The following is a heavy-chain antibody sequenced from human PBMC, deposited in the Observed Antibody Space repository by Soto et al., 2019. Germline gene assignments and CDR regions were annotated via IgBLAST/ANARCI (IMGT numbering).Heavy chain of an antibody. Sequence: QVQLQESGPGLVKPSQTLSLTCTVSGGSISNGGYYWSWIRQHPGKGLEWIGYIYYSGSTYYNPSLKSRVTISVDTSKNQFSLKLSSVTAADTAVYYCARESSDYYDSSGFPPPTNKIFDYWGQGTLVTVSS. J-gene: IGHJ4*02. CDR2: IYYSGST. V-gene: IGHV4-31*03. CDR3: ARESSDYYDSSGFPPPTNKIFDY. D-gene: IGHD3-22*01. CDR1: GGSISNGGYY.